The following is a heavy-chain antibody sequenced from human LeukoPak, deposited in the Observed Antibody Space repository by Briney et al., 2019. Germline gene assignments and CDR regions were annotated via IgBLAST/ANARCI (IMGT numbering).Heavy chain of an antibody. CDR2: INPSGGST. CDR3: ARDSSIAVAGTGGEYFDY. J-gene: IGHJ4*02. V-gene: IGHV1-46*01. Sequence: ASVKVSCKASGYTFTSYYMHWVRQAPGQGLEWMGIINPSGGSTSYAQKFQGRVTVTRDTSTSTVYMELSSLRSEDTAVYYCARDSSIAVAGTGGEYFDYWGQGTLVTVSS. D-gene: IGHD6-19*01. CDR1: GYTFTSYY.